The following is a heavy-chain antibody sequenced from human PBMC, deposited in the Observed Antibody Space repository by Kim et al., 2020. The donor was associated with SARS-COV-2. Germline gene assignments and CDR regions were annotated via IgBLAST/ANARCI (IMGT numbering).Heavy chain of an antibody. CDR1: GFTFSGSA. CDR2: IRSKANSYAT. Sequence: GGSLRLSCAASGFTFSGSAMHWVRQASGKGLEWVGRIRSKANSYATAYAASVKGRFTISRDDSNNTAYLQMNSLKTEDTAVYYCTPITIFKGGYGMDVWGQGTTVSVSS. V-gene: IGHV3-73*01. CDR3: TPITIFKGGYGMDV. D-gene: IGHD3-9*01. J-gene: IGHJ6*02.